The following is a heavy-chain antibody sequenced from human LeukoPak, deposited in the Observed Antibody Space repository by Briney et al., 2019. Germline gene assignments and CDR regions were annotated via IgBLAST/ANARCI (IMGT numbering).Heavy chain of an antibody. CDR3: AKAPLGRCSGAICYYFDY. Sequence: GGSPRLSCAASGFTFSSFGMSWVRQAPGKGLEWVSAISGSDAGTYYADSVKGRFTISRDNSKNTLYLQMNSLRAEDAAVYYCAKAPLGRCSGAICYYFDYWGQGTLVTVSS. D-gene: IGHD2-15*01. CDR2: ISGSDAGT. J-gene: IGHJ4*02. CDR1: GFTFSSFG. V-gene: IGHV3-23*01.